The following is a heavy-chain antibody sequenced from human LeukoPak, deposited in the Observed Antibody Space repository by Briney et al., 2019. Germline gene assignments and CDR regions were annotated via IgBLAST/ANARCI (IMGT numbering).Heavy chain of an antibody. CDR3: ARDFRGSDFDY. J-gene: IGHJ4*02. D-gene: IGHD1-26*01. V-gene: IGHV3-33*01. CDR1: GFTFSSYG. CDR2: IWYDGSNK. Sequence: GRSLRLSCAASGFTFSSYGMHWVRQAPGKGLEWVAVIWYDGSNKYYADSVKGRFTISRDNSKNTLYLQMNSLRAEDTAVYYCARDFRGSDFDYWGQGTLVTVSS.